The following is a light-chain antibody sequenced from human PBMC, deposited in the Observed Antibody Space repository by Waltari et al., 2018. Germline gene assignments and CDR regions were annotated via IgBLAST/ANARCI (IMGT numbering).Light chain of an antibody. CDR1: QSISSY. CDR3: QQYYSYPRT. J-gene: IGKJ1*01. Sequence: DIQMTQSPSSLSAPVRDRVTITSRASQSISSYLNWYQQKPGKAPKLLIYAASSLQSGVPSRFSGSGSGTDFTLTISSLQPEDFATYYCQQYYSYPRTFGQGTKVEIK. CDR2: AAS. V-gene: IGKV1-39*01.